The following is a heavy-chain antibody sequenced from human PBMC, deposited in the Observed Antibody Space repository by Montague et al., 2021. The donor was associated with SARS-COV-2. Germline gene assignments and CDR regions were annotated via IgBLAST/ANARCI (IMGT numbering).Heavy chain of an antibody. J-gene: IGHJ4*02. Sequence: SETLSLTCTVSGGSISSYYWSWIRLPAGKGLDWIGRVSASGTINFNPSLRSRITISVDTSKNQFSLKLSSVTAADTAVYFCARGGDSVPATWTNWGQGTLVTVSS. CDR1: GGSISSYY. D-gene: IGHD3/OR15-3a*01. V-gene: IGHV4-4*07. CDR2: VSASGTI. CDR3: ARGGDSVPATWTN.